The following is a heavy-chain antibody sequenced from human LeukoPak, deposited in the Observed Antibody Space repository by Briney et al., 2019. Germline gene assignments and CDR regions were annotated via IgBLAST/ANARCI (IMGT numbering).Heavy chain of an antibody. CDR2: ITSSSSDT. D-gene: IGHD3-9*01. V-gene: IGHV3-11*05. CDR1: GFXFSDYY. Sequence: GGSLRLSCAASGFXFSDYYISWIRQAPGKGLEWISYITSSSSDTNYADSVKGRFTISRDNAKKSLYLQMNSLRAEDTAVYYCARDYDILTGYFRGGFDYWGQGTLVTVSS. J-gene: IGHJ4*02. CDR3: ARDYDILTGYFRGGFDY.